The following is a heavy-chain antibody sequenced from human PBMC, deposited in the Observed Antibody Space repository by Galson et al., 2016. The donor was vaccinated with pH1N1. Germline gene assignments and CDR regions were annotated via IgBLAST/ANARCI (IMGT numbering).Heavy chain of an antibody. CDR1: GFTVSTYW. D-gene: IGHD3/OR15-3a*01. CDR3: ARDLDWVLFDY. J-gene: IGHJ4*01. CDR2: IKYDGSTT. V-gene: IGHV3-74*01. Sequence: SLRLSCAASGFTVSTYWMHWVRQGPGQGLVWVARIKYDGSTTAYADSVKGRFTISRDNAKNTLYLDMNSLRVEDTAVYQCARDLDWVLFDYWGHGTLVTVSS.